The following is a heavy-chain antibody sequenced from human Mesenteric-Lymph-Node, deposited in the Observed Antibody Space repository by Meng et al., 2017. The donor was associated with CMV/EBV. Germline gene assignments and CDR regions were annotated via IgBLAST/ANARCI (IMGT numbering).Heavy chain of an antibody. J-gene: IGHJ6*02. CDR2: INPNSGGT. Sequence: ASVKVSCKASGYTFTGYYMHWVRQAPGQGLEWMGWINPNSGGTNYAQKFQGRVTMTRDTSISTAYMELSSLRSEDTAVYYCASPVRHYYYYGMDVWGQGTTVTVSS. CDR3: ASPVRHYYYYGMDV. CDR1: GYTFTGYY. V-gene: IGHV1-2*02.